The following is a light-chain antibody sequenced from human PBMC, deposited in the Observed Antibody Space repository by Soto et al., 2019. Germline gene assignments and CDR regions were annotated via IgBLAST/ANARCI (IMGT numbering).Light chain of an antibody. CDR2: LGS. J-gene: IGKJ2*01. CDR3: MQALQTPPYT. Sequence: DIVMTQSPLSLPVTPGEPASISCRSSQSLLHSNGYNYLDWYLQKPGQSPQILIYLGSNRASGVPNRFSGSGSGTDFTLKISRVEADDVAVYYCMQALQTPPYTFGQGTKLEIK. V-gene: IGKV2-28*01. CDR1: QSLLHSNGYNY.